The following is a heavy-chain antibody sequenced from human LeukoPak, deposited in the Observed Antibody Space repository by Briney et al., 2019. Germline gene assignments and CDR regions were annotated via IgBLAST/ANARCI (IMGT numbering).Heavy chain of an antibody. CDR2: IYYSGST. D-gene: IGHD3-10*01. V-gene: IGHV4-31*03. CDR3: ARGRFGELLEVHYYYYGMDV. J-gene: IGHJ6*02. Sequence: SETLSLTCTVSGGSISSGGYYWSWIRQHPGKGLEWIGYIYYSGSTYYNPSLKSRVTISVDTSKNQFSLKLSSVTAADTAVYYCARGRFGELLEVHYYYYGMDVWGQGTTVTVSS. CDR1: GGSISSGGYY.